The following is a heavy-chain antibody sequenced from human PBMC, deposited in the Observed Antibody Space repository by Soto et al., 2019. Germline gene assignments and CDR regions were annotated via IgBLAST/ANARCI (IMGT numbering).Heavy chain of an antibody. Sequence: PGGSLRLSCAASGFTFSSNWMHWVRQAPGKGLELVSTISGNGVTTSYTDSVKGRFTISRDNSKNTVYLQMNSLRAEDTAVYYCAKDLGELLFDYFDYWGQGTLVTVSS. CDR3: AKDLGELLFDYFDY. V-gene: IGHV3-23*01. J-gene: IGHJ4*02. CDR2: ISGNGVTT. D-gene: IGHD3-10*01. CDR1: GFTFSSNW.